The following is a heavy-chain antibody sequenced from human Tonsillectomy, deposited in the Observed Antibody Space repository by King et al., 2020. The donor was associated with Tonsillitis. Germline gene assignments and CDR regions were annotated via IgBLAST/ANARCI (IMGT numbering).Heavy chain of an antibody. V-gene: IGHV3-11*06. D-gene: IGHD3-3*01. CDR3: TRYYDFWSGYQNWFDP. J-gene: IGHJ5*02. CDR2: ISSSSSYT. Sequence: VQLVESGGGLVKPGGSLRLSCAASGFTFSDYYMSWIRQAPGKGLEWVSXISSSSSYTNYADSVKGRFTISRDNAKNSLYLQMNSLRAEDTAVYYCTRYYDFWSGYQNWFDPWGQGTLVTVSS. CDR1: GFTFSDYY.